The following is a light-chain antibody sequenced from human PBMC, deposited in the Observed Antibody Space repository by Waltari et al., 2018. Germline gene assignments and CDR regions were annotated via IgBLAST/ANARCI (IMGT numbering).Light chain of an antibody. CDR1: QNLLYHSDNKNY. CDR2: WAS. V-gene: IGKV4-1*01. Sequence: DIVMTQSPDSLAVALGERVPTNCRSSQNLLYHSDNKNYLAWFQQKPGQPPKLLIYWASTRESGVPDRFSGSGSGTEFTLTISSLQAADVAVYYCQQCYSTPYTFGQGTKLEIK. CDR3: QQCYSTPYT. J-gene: IGKJ2*01.